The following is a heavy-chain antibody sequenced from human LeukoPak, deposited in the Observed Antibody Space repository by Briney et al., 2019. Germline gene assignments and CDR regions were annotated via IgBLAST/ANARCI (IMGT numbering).Heavy chain of an antibody. CDR2: ISGSGGDT. D-gene: IGHD6-13*01. V-gene: IGHV3-23*01. J-gene: IGHJ4*02. CDR3: AHISSSWPDY. CDR1: GFTFNSYA. Sequence: GGSLRLSCAASGFTFNSYAMSWVRQAPGQGLEWVSGISGSGGDTYYAGSVKGRFTISRDNSKNALYLQMNSLRAEDTAVYYCAHISSSWPDYWGQGTLVTVSS.